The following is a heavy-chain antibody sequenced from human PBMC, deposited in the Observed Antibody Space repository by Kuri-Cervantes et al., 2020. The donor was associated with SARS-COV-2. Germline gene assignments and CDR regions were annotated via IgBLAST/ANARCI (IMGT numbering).Heavy chain of an antibody. J-gene: IGHJ5*02. V-gene: IGHV4-34*01. CDR1: GGSLSGYY. Sequence: SETLSLTCAVYGGSLSGYYWSWIRQPPGKGLEWIGEINHSGSTNYNPSLKSRVTISVDTSKNQFSLKLSSVTAANTAVYYCARDHSPISDPIVVVPAASWFDPWGQGTLVTVSS. CDR3: ARDHSPISDPIVVVPAASWFDP. D-gene: IGHD2-2*01. CDR2: INHSGST.